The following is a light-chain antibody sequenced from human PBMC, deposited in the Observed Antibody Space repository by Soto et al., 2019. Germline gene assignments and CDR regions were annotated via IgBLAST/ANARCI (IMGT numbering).Light chain of an antibody. Sequence: EIVLTQSPGTLSLSPGERATLFCRASQSFSSSYLAWYQQKLGQAPRLLIYGASNRATGIPDRFSGSGSGTDFTLTISRLEPEDCAVYYCQQYDTSPVLTFGGGTEVEI. CDR2: GAS. CDR3: QQYDTSPVLT. CDR1: QSFSSSY. V-gene: IGKV3-20*01. J-gene: IGKJ4*01.